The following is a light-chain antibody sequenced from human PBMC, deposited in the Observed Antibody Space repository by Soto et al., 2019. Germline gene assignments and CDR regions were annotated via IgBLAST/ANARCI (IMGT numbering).Light chain of an antibody. CDR3: SSYTDTSTFV. V-gene: IGLV2-14*01. Sequence: QSALTQPASVSGYLGQSITISCTGTSSDVGGHNYVSWYQHHPGRAPKLLIYEVNIRPSGVSSHFSGSKSGNTASLTIAGLQAEDEADYYCSSYTDTSTFVFGTGTKVTVL. CDR1: SSDVGGHNY. CDR2: EVN. J-gene: IGLJ1*01.